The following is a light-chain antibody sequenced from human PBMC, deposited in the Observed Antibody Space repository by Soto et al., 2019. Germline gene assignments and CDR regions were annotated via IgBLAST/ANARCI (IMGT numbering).Light chain of an antibody. CDR1: QSVFYSSNNKNY. J-gene: IGKJ1*01. V-gene: IGKV4-1*01. CDR2: WAS. Sequence: DIVMTQSPDSLAVSLGERATINCKSSQSVFYSSNNKNYLAWYQQEPGQPPKLLFYWASTREYGVPDRYSGKGSGTDFTLTVSSLQAEDVATYYCQQYYTPPPTFGQGTRVEIK. CDR3: QQYYTPPPT.